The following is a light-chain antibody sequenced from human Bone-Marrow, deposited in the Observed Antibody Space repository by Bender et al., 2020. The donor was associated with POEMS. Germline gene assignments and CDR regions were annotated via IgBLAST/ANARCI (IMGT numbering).Light chain of an antibody. Sequence: QSALTQPASVSGSPGQSITISCTGTSSDIGSYILVSWFQQHPGTAPKLMIYEVNKRPSGVSNRFSGSKSGNTASLTISGLQADDEADYYCCSYAGSYSWVFGGGTKLTVL. J-gene: IGLJ3*02. V-gene: IGLV2-23*02. CDR1: SSDIGSYIL. CDR3: CSYAGSYSWV. CDR2: EVN.